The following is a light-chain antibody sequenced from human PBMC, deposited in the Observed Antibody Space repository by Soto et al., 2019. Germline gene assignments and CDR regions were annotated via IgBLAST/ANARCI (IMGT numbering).Light chain of an antibody. Sequence: QSVLPQPPSASGAPGQRVTISCSGSSSNIGSNTVNWYQQLPGTAPKLLIYTNNQRPSGVRDRFSGSRSGTSASLAISGLQSEDEADYYCAAWDDSLNGFVFGTGTKVT. CDR2: TNN. J-gene: IGLJ1*01. V-gene: IGLV1-44*01. CDR3: AAWDDSLNGFV. CDR1: SSNIGSNT.